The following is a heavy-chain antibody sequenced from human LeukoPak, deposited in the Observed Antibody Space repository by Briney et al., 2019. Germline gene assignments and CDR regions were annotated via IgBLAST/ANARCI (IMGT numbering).Heavy chain of an antibody. V-gene: IGHV3-30*18. D-gene: IGHD1-26*01. CDR3: AKFDRVSPSGSYDY. CDR2: ISYDGSNK. J-gene: IGHJ4*02. CDR1: GFTFSSYG. Sequence: GGSLRLSCAASGFTFSSYGMHWVRQAPGKGLEWVAVISYDGSNKYYADSVKGRFTISRDNSKNTLYLQMNSLRAEDTAVYYCAKFDRVSPSGSYDYWGQGTLVTVSS.